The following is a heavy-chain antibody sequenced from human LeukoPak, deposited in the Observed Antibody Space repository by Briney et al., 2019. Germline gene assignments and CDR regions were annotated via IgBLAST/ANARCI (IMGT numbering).Heavy chain of an antibody. CDR3: AKPPGDYDSRAYYFDY. V-gene: IGHV3-30*18. Sequence: GGSLRLSCAASGFTFSSYGMHWVRQAPGKGLEWVAVISYDGSNKYYADSVKGRFTISRDNSKNTLYLQMNSLRAEDTAVYYCAKPPGDYDSRAYYFDYWGQGTLVTVSS. D-gene: IGHD4-17*01. CDR2: ISYDGSNK. J-gene: IGHJ4*02. CDR1: GFTFSSYG.